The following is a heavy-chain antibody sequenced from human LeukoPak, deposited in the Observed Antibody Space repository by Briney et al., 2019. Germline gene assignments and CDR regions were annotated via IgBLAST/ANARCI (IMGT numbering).Heavy chain of an antibody. CDR3: ATWIQLHRDNFDY. CDR2: IYYSGST. J-gene: IGHJ4*02. Sequence: SETLSLTCTVSGGSVRSGSYYWSWIRQPPGKGLEWIGYIYYSGSTNYNPSLKSRVTISVDTSKNQFSLKLSSVTAADTAVYYCATWIQLHRDNFDYWGQGTLVTVSS. CDR1: GGSVRSGSYY. V-gene: IGHV4-61*01. D-gene: IGHD5-18*01.